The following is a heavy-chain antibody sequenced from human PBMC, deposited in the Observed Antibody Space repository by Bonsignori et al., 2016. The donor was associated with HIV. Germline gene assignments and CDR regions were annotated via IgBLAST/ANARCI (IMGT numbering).Heavy chain of an antibody. CDR3: ARDRVVVANTPTYVLDV. CDR1: GAPLNHIDYH. Sequence: QVHLQESGPRLVRPSQTLSLTCSVSGAPLNHIDYHWSWIRRPAGEGLQWMGHINTRGGTNYNPSLGSRVTISLDTAKSQFSLILSSVTAADTAIYYCARDRVVVANTPTYVLDVWGLGTMVTVSS. V-gene: IGHV4-61*09. J-gene: IGHJ3*01. D-gene: IGHD3-22*01. CDR2: INTRGGT.